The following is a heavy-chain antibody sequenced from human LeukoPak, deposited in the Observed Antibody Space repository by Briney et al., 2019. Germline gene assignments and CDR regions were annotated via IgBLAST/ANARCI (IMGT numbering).Heavy chain of an antibody. CDR2: ISYDGSNK. V-gene: IGHV3-30*18. CDR1: GFTFSSYG. CDR3: AKTSYYGSGKYYYYGMDV. Sequence: GSLRLSCAASGFTFSSYGMHWVRQAPGKGLEWVAVISYDGSNKYYADSVKGRFTISRDNSKNTLYLQMNSLRAEDTAAYYCAKTSYYGSGKYYYYGMDVWGQGTTVTVSS. D-gene: IGHD3-10*01. J-gene: IGHJ6*02.